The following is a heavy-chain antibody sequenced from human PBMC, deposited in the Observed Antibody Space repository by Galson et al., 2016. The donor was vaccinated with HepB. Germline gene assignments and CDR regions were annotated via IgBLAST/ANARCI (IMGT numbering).Heavy chain of an antibody. Sequence: QSGAEVNKPGESLQIFCKASGYTFTTYWITWVRQVPGKGLEWVGRIDPSDYYTNYNPSFFGQVTISTDRSISTAYLQWSSLKASDSAIYYCARQGRYHFESKGDYWGPGTLVTVSS. J-gene: IGHJ4*02. CDR1: GYTFTTYW. CDR3: ARQGRYHFESKGDY. V-gene: IGHV5-10-1*01. D-gene: IGHD3-3*02. CDR2: IDPSDYYT.